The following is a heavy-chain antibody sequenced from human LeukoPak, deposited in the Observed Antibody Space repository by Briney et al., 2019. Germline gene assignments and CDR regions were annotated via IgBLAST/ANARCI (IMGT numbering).Heavy chain of an antibody. CDR2: IYYSGST. CDR3: ARGTGGSYYDY. Sequence: SETLSLTCTVSGGSISSGGYYWSWIRQHPGKGLEWIGYIYYSGSTNYNPSLKSRVTISVDTSKNQFSLKLSSVTAADTAVYYCARGTGGSYYDYWGQGTLVTVSS. CDR1: GGSISSGGYY. V-gene: IGHV4-61*08. J-gene: IGHJ4*02. D-gene: IGHD2-8*02.